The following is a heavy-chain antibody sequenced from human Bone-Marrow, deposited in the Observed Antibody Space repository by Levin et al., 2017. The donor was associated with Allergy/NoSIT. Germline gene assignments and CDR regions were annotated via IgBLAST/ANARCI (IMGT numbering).Heavy chain of an antibody. Sequence: GGSLRLSCSASGFTFSSYAMHWVRQAPGKGLEYVSAISSNGGSTYYADSVKGRFTISRDNSKNTLYLQMSSLRAEDTAVYYCVKDLVYGDSPDYYYYYMDVWGKGTTVTVSS. V-gene: IGHV3-64D*06. CDR3: VKDLVYGDSPDYYYYYMDV. J-gene: IGHJ6*03. D-gene: IGHD4-17*01. CDR2: ISSNGGST. CDR1: GFTFSSYA.